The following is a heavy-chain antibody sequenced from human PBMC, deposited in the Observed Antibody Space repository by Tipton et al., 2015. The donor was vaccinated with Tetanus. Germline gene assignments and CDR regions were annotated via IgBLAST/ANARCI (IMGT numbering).Heavy chain of an antibody. CDR3: ARGGSYSYGPRGFDL. CDR2: INHSGST. Sequence: AGLVKPSETLSLTCGVSDGSFSAYYWSWIRQSPGKGLEWIGEINHSGSTTYSPSFKSRVTISVDTPKNQFSLKLTSLTVADTAVYYCARGGSYSYGPRGFDLWGRGTLVTVSS. V-gene: IGHV4-34*01. J-gene: IGHJ2*01. D-gene: IGHD5-18*01. CDR1: DGSFSAYY.